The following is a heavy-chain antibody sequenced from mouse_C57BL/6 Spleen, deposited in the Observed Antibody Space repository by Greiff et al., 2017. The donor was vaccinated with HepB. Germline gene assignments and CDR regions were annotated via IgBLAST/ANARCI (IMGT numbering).Heavy chain of an antibody. D-gene: IGHD2-1*01. V-gene: IGHV1-22*01. Sequence: VQLQQSGPELVKPGASVKMSCKASGYTFTDYNMHWVKQSHGKSLEWIGYINPNNGGTSYNQKFKGKATLTVNKSSSTAYMELRSLTSEGSAVYYCARSYYGNYWFAYWGQGTLVTVSA. CDR2: INPNNGGT. CDR1: GYTFTDYN. J-gene: IGHJ3*01. CDR3: ARSYYGNYWFAY.